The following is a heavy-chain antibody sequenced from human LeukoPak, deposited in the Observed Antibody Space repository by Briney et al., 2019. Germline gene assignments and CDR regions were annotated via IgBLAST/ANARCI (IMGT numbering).Heavy chain of an antibody. Sequence: GESLKISCKVSGYRFTNYCIAWVRQMPGKGLDFMGIILPDDSDTRYNPSFRGQVTISVDKPINTAYLQWNSLKASDTAIYYCARQGAGASHYDDTGLPRGAFDVWGQGTRLTVSS. CDR3: ARQGAGASHYDDTGLPRGAFDV. D-gene: IGHD3-22*01. CDR2: ILPDDSDT. CDR1: GYRFTNYC. V-gene: IGHV5-51*01. J-gene: IGHJ3*01.